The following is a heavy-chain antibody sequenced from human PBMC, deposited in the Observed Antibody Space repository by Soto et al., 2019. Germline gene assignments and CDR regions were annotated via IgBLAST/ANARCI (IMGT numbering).Heavy chain of an antibody. CDR3: ARVRTMVRGVIRPNYYYYGMDV. CDR1: GQTFTSYG. J-gene: IGHJ6*02. Sequence: SVKVSCKASGQTFTSYGISWVRQAPGQGLEWMGWISAYNGNTNYAQKLQGRVTMTTDTSTSTAYMELRSLRSDDTAVYYCARVRTMVRGVIRPNYYYYGMDVWGQGTTVTVSS. CDR2: ISAYNGNT. D-gene: IGHD3-10*01. V-gene: IGHV1-18*01.